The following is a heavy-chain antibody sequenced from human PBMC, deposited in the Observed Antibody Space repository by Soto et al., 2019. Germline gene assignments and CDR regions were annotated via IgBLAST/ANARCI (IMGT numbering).Heavy chain of an antibody. D-gene: IGHD3-3*01. J-gene: IGHJ5*02. CDR3: ARGSDSPYYDFWSGYQNWFDP. V-gene: IGHV1-3*01. CDR1: GYTFTSYG. Sequence: ASVKVSCKASGYTFTSYGINWVRQAPGRGLEWMGWINPGNGNTKYSQQFQGRVIIDRDTSASTAYMELSSLRSEDTAVYYCARGSDSPYYDFWSGYQNWFDPWGQGTLVTVSS. CDR2: INPGNGNT.